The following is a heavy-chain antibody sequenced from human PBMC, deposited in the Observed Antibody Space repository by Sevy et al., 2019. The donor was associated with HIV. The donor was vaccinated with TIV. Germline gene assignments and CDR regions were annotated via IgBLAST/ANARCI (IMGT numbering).Heavy chain of an antibody. CDR3: ARDGYYDSSGYYYDDAFDI. J-gene: IGHJ3*02. D-gene: IGHD3-22*01. CDR2: ISSSGSTI. CDR1: GFTFSSYT. V-gene: IGHV3-48*04. Sequence: GGSLRLSCAASGFTFSSYTINWVRQAPGKGLEWVSYISSSGSTIYYADSVKGRFTISRDNAKNSLYLQMNSLRAEDTAVYYCARDGYYDSSGYYYDDAFDIWGQGTMVTVSS.